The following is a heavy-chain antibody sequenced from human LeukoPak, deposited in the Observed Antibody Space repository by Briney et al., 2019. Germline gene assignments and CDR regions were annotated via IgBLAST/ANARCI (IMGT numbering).Heavy chain of an antibody. Sequence: SETLSLTCSVSGDSVSSSSYYWGWIRQPPGKGLEDIGCIYHSGSAFYNPSLESRVTISVDTSENHFSLKLSSVTAADTAVYYCARLKGYYIDFWGQGTLVTVSS. V-gene: IGHV4-39*02. CDR2: IYHSGSA. CDR3: ARLKGYYIDF. CDR1: GDSVSSSSYY. J-gene: IGHJ4*02.